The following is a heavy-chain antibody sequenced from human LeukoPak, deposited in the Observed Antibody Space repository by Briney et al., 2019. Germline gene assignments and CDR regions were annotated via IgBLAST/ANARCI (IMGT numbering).Heavy chain of an antibody. CDR2: ISYLSSHV. CDR3: GRAFPPLRTSSAGDL. D-gene: IGHD3-16*01. J-gene: IGHJ4*02. V-gene: IGHV3-21*01. Sequence: NPGGSLRLSCSASGFTFSDYDMNWVRQAPGKALEWVSSISYLSSHVYYGDSVKGRFSISRDNAKNSLYLQMNSLGAEDTAIYYCGRAFPPLRTSSAGDLWGQGILVTVSS. CDR1: GFTFSDYD.